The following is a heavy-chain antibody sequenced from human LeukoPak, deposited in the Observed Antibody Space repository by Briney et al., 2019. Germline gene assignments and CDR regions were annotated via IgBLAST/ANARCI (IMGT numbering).Heavy chain of an antibody. Sequence: GGSLRLSCAASGFTFSSYAMSWFRQAPGKGLEWVSAISGSGGSTYYADSVKGRFTVSRDNAKNTVHLQVNSLRAEDTAVYYCARDLRPSDHWGQGTLVTVSS. D-gene: IGHD4-17*01. J-gene: IGHJ4*02. CDR1: GFTFSSYA. V-gene: IGHV3-23*01. CDR2: ISGSGGST. CDR3: ARDLRPSDH.